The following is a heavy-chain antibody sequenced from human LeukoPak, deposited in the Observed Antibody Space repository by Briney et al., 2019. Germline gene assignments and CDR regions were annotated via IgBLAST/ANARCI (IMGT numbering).Heavy chain of an antibody. CDR1: GGSFSGYY. CDR3: ARVSPPTIDYSWFDP. CDR2: INHSGST. Sequence: PSETLSLTCAVYGGSFSGYYWSWIRQPPGEGLEWIGEINHSGSTNYNPSLKSRVTISVDTSKNQFSLKLSSVTAADTAVYYCARVSPPTIDYSWFDPWGQGTLVTVSS. V-gene: IGHV4-34*01. D-gene: IGHD1-1*01. J-gene: IGHJ5*02.